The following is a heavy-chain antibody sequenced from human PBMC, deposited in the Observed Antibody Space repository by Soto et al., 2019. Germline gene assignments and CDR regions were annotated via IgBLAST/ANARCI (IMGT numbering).Heavy chain of an antibody. Sequence: PGGSLRLSCASSGFTFSSYAMSWVRQAPGKGLEWVSAISGSGGSTYYADSVKGRFTISRDNSKNTLYLQMNSLRAEDTAVYYCAKDRREWLPLAYYFDYSGQGTLVTVSS. CDR1: GFTFSSYA. J-gene: IGHJ4*02. CDR2: ISGSGGST. V-gene: IGHV3-23*01. D-gene: IGHD3-3*01. CDR3: AKDRREWLPLAYYFDY.